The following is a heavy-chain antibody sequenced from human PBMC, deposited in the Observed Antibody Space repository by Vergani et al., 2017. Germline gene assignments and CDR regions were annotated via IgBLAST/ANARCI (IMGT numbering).Heavy chain of an antibody. Sequence: EVQLVQSGAEVKQPGESLKISCKGSGYTFTSYWIGWVRQMPGKGLGWMGIIYPGDSDTRYSPSFQGQVTISADKSISTAYLQWSSLKASDTAMYYCARLPYPSSRSYYFDYWGQGTLVTVSS. CDR1: GYTFTSYW. J-gene: IGHJ4*02. CDR2: IYPGDSDT. D-gene: IGHD6-13*01. CDR3: ARLPYPSSRSYYFDY. V-gene: IGHV5-51*01.